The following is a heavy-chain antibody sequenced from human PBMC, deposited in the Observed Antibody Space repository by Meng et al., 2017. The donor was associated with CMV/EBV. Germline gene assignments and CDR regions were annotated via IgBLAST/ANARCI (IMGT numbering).Heavy chain of an antibody. CDR3: AKDIVVVPAAPLGYYYYGMDV. CDR1: GFTFSSYG. CDR2: IWYDGSNK. J-gene: IGHJ6*02. V-gene: IGHV3-33*06. Sequence: SLKISCAASGFTFSSYGMHWIRQAPGKGLEWVAVIWYDGSNKYYADSVKGRFTISRDNSKNTLYLQMNSLRAEDTAVYYCAKDIVVVPAAPLGYYYYGMDVWGQGTTVTVSS. D-gene: IGHD2-2*01.